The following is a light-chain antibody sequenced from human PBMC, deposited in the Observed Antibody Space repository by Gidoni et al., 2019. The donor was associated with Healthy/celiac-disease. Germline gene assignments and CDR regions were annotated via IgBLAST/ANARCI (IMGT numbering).Light chain of an antibody. CDR2: GAS. CDR3: QQYGSAPWT. CDR1: QSISNSY. J-gene: IGKJ1*01. V-gene: IGKV3-20*01. Sequence: ELVLTQSPGTLSLSPGERATLSCRASQSISNSYLAWYQQKPGQAPRPLSYGASGRATGVPDRFSGSGSGTDFTLTISRLEPEDFAVYYCQQYGSAPWTFGQGTKVEIK.